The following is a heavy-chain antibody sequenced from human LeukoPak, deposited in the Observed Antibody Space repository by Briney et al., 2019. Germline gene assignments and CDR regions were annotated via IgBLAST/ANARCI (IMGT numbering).Heavy chain of an antibody. CDR1: GVSVTDGRYY. CDR2: KYYSGSV. Sequence: SETLSLTCNVSGVSVTDGRYYWTWIRHHPGKGLEWMGYKYYSGSVKYNPSLKSRLTISIDTSKNQFSLQLSSVTAADTATYYCATPYCSGISCLDVFNVWGQGTRVTVSS. J-gene: IGHJ3*01. V-gene: IGHV4-31*03. D-gene: IGHD2-2*01. CDR3: ATPYCSGISCLDVFNV.